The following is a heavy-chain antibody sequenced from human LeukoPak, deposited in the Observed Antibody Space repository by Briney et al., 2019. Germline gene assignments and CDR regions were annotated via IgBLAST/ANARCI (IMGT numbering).Heavy chain of an antibody. CDR2: INHSGST. V-gene: IGHV4-34*01. CDR3: ARALSYSGYEVDAFDI. Sequence: SETLSPTCAVYGGSFSGYYWSWIRQPPGKGLEWIGEINHSGSTNYNPSLKSRVTISVDTSKNQFSLKLSSVTAADAAVYYCARALSYSGYEVDAFDIWGQGTMVTVSS. D-gene: IGHD5-12*01. J-gene: IGHJ3*02. CDR1: GGSFSGYY.